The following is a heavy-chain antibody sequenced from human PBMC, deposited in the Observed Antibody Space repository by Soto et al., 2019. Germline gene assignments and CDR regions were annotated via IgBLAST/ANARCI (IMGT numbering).Heavy chain of an antibody. CDR1: GGSFSCYY. CDR3: ARERNYDFWSGYFGTRVYYYYGMDV. D-gene: IGHD3-3*01. J-gene: IGHJ6*02. Sequence: SETLSLTCAVYGGSFSCYYWSWIRQPPGKGLEWTGEINHSGSTNYNPSLKSRVTISVDTSKNQFSLKLSSVTAADTAVYYCARERNYDFWSGYFGTRVYYYYGMDVWGQGTTVTVSS. V-gene: IGHV4-34*01. CDR2: INHSGST.